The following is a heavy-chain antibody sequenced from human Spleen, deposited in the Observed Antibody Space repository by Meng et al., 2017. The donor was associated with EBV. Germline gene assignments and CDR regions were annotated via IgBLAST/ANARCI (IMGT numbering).Heavy chain of an antibody. D-gene: IGHD5-12*01. Sequence: QVQLQQLGAGLLKASETLSLTCAVYGGSFSGYYWTWIRQPPGKGLEWIGDINYSGGTNYNPSLKSRVSISVDMSKNQFSLNLRSATAADTAVYYCARGEYSGYNYPDWGQGTLVTVSS. J-gene: IGHJ4*02. CDR2: INYSGGT. CDR1: GGSFSGYY. V-gene: IGHV4-34*01. CDR3: ARGEYSGYNYPD.